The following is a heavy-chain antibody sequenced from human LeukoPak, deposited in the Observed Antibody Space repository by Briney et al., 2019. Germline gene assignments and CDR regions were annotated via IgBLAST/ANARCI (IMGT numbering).Heavy chain of an antibody. V-gene: IGHV4-4*09. CDR3: ARHLVQSYFDS. CDR1: GGSFTSYY. Sequence: SETLSLTCAVSGGSFTSYYWSWIRQPPGKGLEWLGHVHTSGSTDYNPSLKNRVTISVDTSKNHFSLRLNSVSAADTAVYYCARHLVQSYFDSWGQGTLVTVSS. D-gene: IGHD6-6*01. CDR2: VHTSGST. J-gene: IGHJ4*02.